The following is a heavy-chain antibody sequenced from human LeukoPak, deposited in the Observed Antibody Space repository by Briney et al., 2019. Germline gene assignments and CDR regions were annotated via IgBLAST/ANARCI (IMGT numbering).Heavy chain of an antibody. V-gene: IGHV4-39*01. CDR1: GFPFSSYA. CDR3: ARHYSNIVVVPAAINV. Sequence: GSLRLSCAASGFPFSSYAMSWIRQPPGKGLEWIGSIYYSGSTYYNPSLKSRVTISVDTSKNQFSLKLSSVTAADTAVYYCARHYSNIVVVPAAINVWGQGTLVTVSS. J-gene: IGHJ4*02. D-gene: IGHD2-2*01. CDR2: IYYSGST.